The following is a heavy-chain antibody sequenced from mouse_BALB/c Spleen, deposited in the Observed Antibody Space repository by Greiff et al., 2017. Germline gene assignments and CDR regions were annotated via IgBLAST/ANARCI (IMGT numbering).Heavy chain of an antibody. Sequence: DVLLVESGGGLVKPGGSLKLSCAASGFTFSSYAMSWVRQSPEKRLEWVAEISSGGSYTYYPDTVTGRFTISRDNAKNTLYLEMSSLRSEDTAMYYCERTTAPYYIDYWGQGTTLTVSS. CDR2: ISSGGSYT. CDR3: ERTTAPYYIDY. V-gene: IGHV5-9-4*01. CDR1: GFTFSSYA. J-gene: IGHJ2*01. D-gene: IGHD1-2*01.